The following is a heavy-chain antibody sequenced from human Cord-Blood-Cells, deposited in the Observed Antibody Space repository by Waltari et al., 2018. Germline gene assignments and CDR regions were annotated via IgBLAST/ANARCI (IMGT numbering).Heavy chain of an antibody. D-gene: IGHD6-19*01. V-gene: IGHV3-13*01. CDR3: ARGSSNDY. Sequence: EVQLVESGGGLVQPGGSLRLPGAASGFTFRGYAMHWVRQATGKGLEWVSAIGTAGDTYYPGSVKGRFTISRENAKNSLYLQMNSLRAGDTAVYYCARGSSNDYWGQGTLVTVSS. CDR1: GFTFRGYA. J-gene: IGHJ4*02. CDR2: IGTAGDT.